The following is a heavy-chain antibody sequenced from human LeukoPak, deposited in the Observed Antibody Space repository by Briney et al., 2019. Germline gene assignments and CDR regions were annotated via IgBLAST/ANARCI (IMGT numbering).Heavy chain of an antibody. CDR3: AREYYYDSSGYYPLGY. Sequence: GASVKVSCKASGYTFTSYDINWVRQATGQGLEWMGWMSPNSGNTDYAQKFQGRVTMTRDTSISTAYMELSRLRSDDTAVYYCAREYYYDSSGYYPLGYWGQGTLVTVSS. CDR2: MSPNSGNT. V-gene: IGHV1-8*02. J-gene: IGHJ4*02. D-gene: IGHD3-22*01. CDR1: GYTFTSYD.